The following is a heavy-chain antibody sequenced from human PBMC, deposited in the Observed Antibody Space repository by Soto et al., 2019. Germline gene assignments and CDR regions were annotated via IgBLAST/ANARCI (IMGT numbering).Heavy chain of an antibody. Sequence: ASVKVSCKASGYTFTSYAMHWVRQAPGQRLEWMGWINAGNGNTKYSQKFQGRVTITRDTSASTAYMELSSLRSEDTAVYYCARTPASIYYYYYGMDVWGQGTTVTVSS. J-gene: IGHJ6*02. CDR3: ARTPASIYYYYYGMDV. CDR1: GYTFTSYA. V-gene: IGHV1-3*01. CDR2: INAGNGNT.